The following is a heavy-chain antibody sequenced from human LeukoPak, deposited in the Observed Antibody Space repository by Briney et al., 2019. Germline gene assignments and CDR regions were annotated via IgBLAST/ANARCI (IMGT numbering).Heavy chain of an antibody. V-gene: IGHV1-2*02. CDR3: ARTTTLTSLFDY. CDR2: INPNSGGT. Sequence: ASVKVSCKAPGYTFTDSYMYWVRLAPGQGLEWLGWINPNSGGTKYAQKFQGRVTMTRDTSINTAYMELSSLRFDDTAIYYCARTTTLTSLFDYWGQGTLVTVSS. D-gene: IGHD4-11*01. CDR1: GYTFTDSY. J-gene: IGHJ4*02.